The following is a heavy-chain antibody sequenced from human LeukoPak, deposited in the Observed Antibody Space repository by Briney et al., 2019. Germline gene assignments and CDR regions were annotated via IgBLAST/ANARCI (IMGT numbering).Heavy chain of an antibody. CDR2: IYHSGST. D-gene: IGHD2-2*01. V-gene: IGHV4-38-2*01. Sequence: PSETLSLTCAVSGYSISSGYYWGWIRQPPGKGLEWIGSIYHSGSTYYNPSLKSRVTISVDTSKNQFSLKLSSVTAADTAVYYCARLPGLDCSSTSCYGTHYMDVWGKGTTVTVSS. CDR1: GYSISSGYY. CDR3: ARLPGLDCSSTSCYGTHYMDV. J-gene: IGHJ6*03.